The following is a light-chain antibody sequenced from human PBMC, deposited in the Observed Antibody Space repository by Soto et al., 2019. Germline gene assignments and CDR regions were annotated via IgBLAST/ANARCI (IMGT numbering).Light chain of an antibody. CDR1: QSVSSY. Sequence: EIVLTQSPATLSLSPGERATLSCRASQSVSSYLAWYQQKPGQAPRLLIYDAYNRATGIPARFSGSGSGTDFTLTISSLEPEDFAVYYCQQRSNWPRSVTFGQGTRLEIK. CDR3: QQRSNWPRSVT. V-gene: IGKV3-11*01. J-gene: IGKJ5*01. CDR2: DAY.